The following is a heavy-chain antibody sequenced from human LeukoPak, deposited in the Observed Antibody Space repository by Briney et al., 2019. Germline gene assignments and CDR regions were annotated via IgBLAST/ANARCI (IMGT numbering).Heavy chain of an antibody. CDR3: AKGGSSLAFDY. J-gene: IGHJ4*02. CDR1: GFTFSSYD. Sequence: PWGSLRLSCAASGFTFSSYDMNWVRQAPGKGLEWVSAISGSGGSTYYADSVKGRFTISRDNSKNTLSLQMNSLRVEDTAVYYCAKGGSSLAFDYWGQGTLVTVSS. V-gene: IGHV3-23*01. CDR2: ISGSGGST. D-gene: IGHD6-6*01.